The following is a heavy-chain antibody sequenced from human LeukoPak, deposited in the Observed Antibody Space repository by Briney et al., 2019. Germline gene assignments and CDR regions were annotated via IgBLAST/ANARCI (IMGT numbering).Heavy chain of an antibody. D-gene: IGHD3-16*01. CDR1: GFTFHNHG. Sequence: GGSLRLSCAASGFTFHNHGMSWVRQAPGKGLEWVSSLSWDGGETRYADSVKGRFTIYRDNVKNSLYLQMNSLRAEDTALYYCARRAYPYHYYMDVWGKGATVTVSS. V-gene: IGHV3-20*04. CDR3: ARRAYPYHYYMDV. CDR2: LSWDGGET. J-gene: IGHJ6*03.